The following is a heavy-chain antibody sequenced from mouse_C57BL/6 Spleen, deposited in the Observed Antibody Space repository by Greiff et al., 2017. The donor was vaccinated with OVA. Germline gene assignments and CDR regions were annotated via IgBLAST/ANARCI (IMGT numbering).Heavy chain of an antibody. V-gene: IGHV1-52*01. CDR2: IDPSDSET. D-gene: IGHD1-1*01. Sequence: QVQLKESGAELVRPGSSVKLSCKASGYTFTSYWMHWVKQRPIQGLEWIGNIDPSDSETHYNQKFKDKATLTVDKSSSTAYMQLSSLTSEDSAVYYCARDYYYGSSQVPYYFDYWGQGTTLTVSS. CDR3: ARDYYYGSSQVPYYFDY. CDR1: GYTFTSYW. J-gene: IGHJ2*01.